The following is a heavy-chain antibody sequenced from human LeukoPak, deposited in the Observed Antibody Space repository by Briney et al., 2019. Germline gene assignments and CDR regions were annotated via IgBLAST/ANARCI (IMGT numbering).Heavy chain of an antibody. Sequence: ASVKVSCKASGGTFSSYAISWVRQAPGQGPEWMGRIIPIFGTANYAQKFQGRVTITTDESTSTAYMELSSLRSEDTAVYYCARDLVIAPKQNYYYYYMDVWGKGTTVTVSS. CDR2: IIPIFGTA. CDR1: GGTFSSYA. J-gene: IGHJ6*03. CDR3: ARDLVIAPKQNYYYYYMDV. V-gene: IGHV1-69*05. D-gene: IGHD6-13*01.